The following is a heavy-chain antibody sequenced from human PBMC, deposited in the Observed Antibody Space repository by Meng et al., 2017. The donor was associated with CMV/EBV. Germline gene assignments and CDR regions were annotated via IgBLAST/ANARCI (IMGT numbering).Heavy chain of an antibody. J-gene: IGHJ5*02. D-gene: IGHD2-2*01. CDR1: GYTFTGYY. CDR2: INPNSGDT. V-gene: IGHV1-2*02. Sequence: ASVKVSCKASGYTFTGYYMHWVRQAPGQGLEWMGWINPNSGDTNYAQKFQGRVTMTRDTSISTAYMELSRLRSDDTAVYYCAREGYCSSTSCYVNWFDPWGQGTLVTVSS. CDR3: AREGYCSSTSCYVNWFDP.